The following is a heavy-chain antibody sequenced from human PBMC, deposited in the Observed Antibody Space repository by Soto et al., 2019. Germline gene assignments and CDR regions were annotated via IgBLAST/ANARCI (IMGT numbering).Heavy chain of an antibody. D-gene: IGHD3-16*01. J-gene: IGHJ4*02. CDR2: IKQDGSEK. V-gene: IGHV3-7*03. CDR1: GFTFSSYC. CDR3: VRVGRLGGY. Sequence: EVQLVESGGGLVQPGGSLRLSCAASGFTFSSYCMSWVRQAPGKGLEWVANIKQDGSEKYYVDSVKGRFTISRDNAKNSLYLQMNSLRAEDTAVFYCVRVGRLGGYWGQGTLVTVSS.